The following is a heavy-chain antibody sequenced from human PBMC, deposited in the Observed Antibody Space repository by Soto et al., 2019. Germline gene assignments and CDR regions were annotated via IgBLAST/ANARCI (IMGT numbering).Heavy chain of an antibody. CDR3: SISGSTMIVVVTQPDAFDI. D-gene: IGHD3-22*01. CDR1: GGSISSGGYY. Sequence: PSETLSLTCTVSGGSISSGGYYWSWIRQHPGKGLEWIGYIYYSGSTYYNPSLKSRVTISVDTSKNQFSLKLSSVTAADTAVYYCSISGSTMIVVVTQPDAFDIWGQGTMVTVSS. J-gene: IGHJ3*02. V-gene: IGHV4-31*03. CDR2: IYYSGST.